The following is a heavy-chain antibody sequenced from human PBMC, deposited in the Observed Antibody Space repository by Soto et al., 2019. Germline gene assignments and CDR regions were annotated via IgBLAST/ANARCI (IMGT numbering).Heavy chain of an antibody. Sequence: ASVKVSCKASGYTFSSYAISWVRQAPGQGLEWMGGIIPIFGTANYAQKFQGRVTITADASTSTAYMELSSLRSDDTAVYYCAGYQRLSVLGVYYGIDVWGQGNTVTVSS. CDR3: AGYQRLSVLGVYYGIDV. D-gene: IGHD3-3*01. V-gene: IGHV1-69*13. CDR1: GYTFSSYA. CDR2: IIPIFGTA. J-gene: IGHJ6*02.